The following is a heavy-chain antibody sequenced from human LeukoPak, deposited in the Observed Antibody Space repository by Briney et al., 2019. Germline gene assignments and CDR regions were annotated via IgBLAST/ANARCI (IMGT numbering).Heavy chain of an antibody. CDR3: AKPARTDAFDI. D-gene: IGHD1-14*01. V-gene: IGHV3-23*01. CDR1: GFTFDDYA. Sequence: GSLRLSGAASGFTFDDYAMHWVRQAPGKGLEWVSAISTTGGSTYYADSVKGRFTISRDNAKNSLYLQMNSLRAEDTAVYYCAKPARTDAFDIWGQGTMVTVSS. CDR2: ISTTGGST. J-gene: IGHJ3*02.